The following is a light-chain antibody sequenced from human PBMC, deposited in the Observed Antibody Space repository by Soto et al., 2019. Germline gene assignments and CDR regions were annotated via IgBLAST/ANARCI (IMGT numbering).Light chain of an antibody. CDR3: QQYYSTPLT. J-gene: IGKJ3*01. CDR2: WAS. V-gene: IGKV4-1*01. CDR1: QSVLYSSNNKNY. Sequence: DSVMTQSQDSLAVSLGERATINCKSSQSVLYSSNNKNYLAWYQQKPGQPPKLLIYWASTRESGVPDRFSGSGSGTDFTLTISSLQAEDVAVYYCQQYYSTPLTFGPGTKVDI.